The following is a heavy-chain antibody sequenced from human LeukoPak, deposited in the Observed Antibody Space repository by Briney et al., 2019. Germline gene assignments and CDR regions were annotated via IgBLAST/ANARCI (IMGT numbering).Heavy chain of an antibody. CDR1: GFTFSSYW. V-gene: IGHV3-7*03. CDR3: ARGRDGYNFDY. D-gene: IGHD5-24*01. J-gene: IGHJ4*02. CDR2: IKQDGSEK. Sequence: GGSLRLSCAASGFTFSSYWMSWVRQAPGKGLEWVANIKQDGSEKYNVDSVKGRFTISRDNAKNSLYLQMNSLRAEDTAVYYCARGRDGYNFDYWGQGTLVTVSS.